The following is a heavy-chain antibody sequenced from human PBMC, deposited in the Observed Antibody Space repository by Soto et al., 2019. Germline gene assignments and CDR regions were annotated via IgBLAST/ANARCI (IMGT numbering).Heavy chain of an antibody. V-gene: IGHV3-33*01. Sequence: GGSLRLSCAASGFTFTSHSIHWVRQAPGKGLEWVAVIWFDNYYKFYGDSVKGRFTISKDNSKNTVYLHMDSLRDEDTAVYYCARDMDAFYSNGLYHYFDYWGQGTLVTVSS. J-gene: IGHJ4*02. CDR3: ARDMDAFYSNGLYHYFDY. D-gene: IGHD6-19*01. CDR1: GFTFTSHS. CDR2: IWFDNYYK.